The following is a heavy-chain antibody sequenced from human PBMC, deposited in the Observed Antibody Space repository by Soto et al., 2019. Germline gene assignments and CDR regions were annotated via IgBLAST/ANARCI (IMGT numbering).Heavy chain of an antibody. CDR2: IFSSDDN. J-gene: IGHJ5*02. CDR3: ALIKDCSRTACDLASFDP. CDR1: GLSLSNGKLG. D-gene: IGHD2-2*01. Sequence: QVTLRESGPVLVKPTETLTLTCTVSGLSLSNGKLGVSWIRQPPGKALEWLAHIFSSDDNSYSTSMRSRPSIAKNTASSQVVLTTTNLDSMDSATYYCALIKDCSRTACDLASFDPWGQGTLVTVSS. V-gene: IGHV2-26*01.